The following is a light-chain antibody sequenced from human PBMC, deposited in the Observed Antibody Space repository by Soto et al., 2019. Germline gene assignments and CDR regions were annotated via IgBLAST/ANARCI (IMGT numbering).Light chain of an antibody. CDR1: SSDVGGYNY. Sequence: QLVLTQPASVSGSPGQSITISCTGTSSDVGGYNYVSWYQQHPGKAPKLVIYDVSNRPSGVSNRFSGSKSGDTASLTISGLQAEDEAVYYCSSYTSSTSYVFGTGTKLTVL. J-gene: IGLJ1*01. CDR2: DVS. CDR3: SSYTSSTSYV. V-gene: IGLV2-14*03.